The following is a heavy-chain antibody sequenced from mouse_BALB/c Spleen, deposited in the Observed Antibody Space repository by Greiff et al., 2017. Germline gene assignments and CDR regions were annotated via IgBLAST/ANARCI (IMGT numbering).Heavy chain of an antibody. CDR2: ISSGGST. D-gene: IGHD2-2*01. CDR3: ARGEGLRRGAMDY. CDR1: GFTFSSYA. Sequence: EVHLVESGGGLVKPGGSLKLSCAASGFTFSSYAMSWVRQTPEKRLEWVASISSGGSTYYPDSVKGRFTISRDNARNILYLQMSSLRSEDTAMYYCARGEGLRRGAMDYWGQGTSVTVSS. J-gene: IGHJ4*01. V-gene: IGHV5-6-5*01.